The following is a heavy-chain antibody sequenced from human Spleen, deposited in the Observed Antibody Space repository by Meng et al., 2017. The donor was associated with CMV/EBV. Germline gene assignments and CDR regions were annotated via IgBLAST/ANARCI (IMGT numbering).Heavy chain of an antibody. CDR3: ARRVVGGRVDY. Sequence: GESLKISCAASGFTFSSYSMNWVRQAPGKGLEWVSSISSSSSYIYYADSVKGRFTISRDNAKNSLYLQMSSLRAEDTAVYYCARRVVGGRVDYWGQGTLVTVSS. CDR2: ISSSSSYI. CDR1: GFTFSSYS. D-gene: IGHD2-15*01. V-gene: IGHV3-21*01. J-gene: IGHJ4*02.